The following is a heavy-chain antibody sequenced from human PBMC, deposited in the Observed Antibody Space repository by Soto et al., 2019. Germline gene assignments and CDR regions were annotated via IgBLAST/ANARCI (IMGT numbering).Heavy chain of an antibody. Sequence: SETLSLTCTVSGGSISSYFWSWIRQPPGKGLEWIGYIYYSGSTNYNPSLKSRVNISVDTSKNQFSLKLSSVTAADTAVYYCARDPKGNNWFDPWGQGTLVTVSS. CDR1: GGSISSYF. J-gene: IGHJ5*02. V-gene: IGHV4-59*01. CDR2: IYYSGST. CDR3: ARDPKGNNWFDP.